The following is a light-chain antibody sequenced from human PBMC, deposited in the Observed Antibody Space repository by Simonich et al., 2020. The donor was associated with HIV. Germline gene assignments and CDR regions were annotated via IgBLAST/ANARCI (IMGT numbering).Light chain of an antibody. V-gene: IGLV4-69*01. Sequence: QLVLTQSPSASASLGASVRLTCTLSSGHSRDDIAWHQQQPEKGPRFLMRVDSDGSHSKGDGIPDRFSGSSYGAERYLTISSLESEDEADYYCQTWGAGAGANWVFGGGTKLTVL. CDR3: QTWGAGAGANWV. CDR1: SGHSRDD. CDR2: VDSDGSH. J-gene: IGLJ3*02.